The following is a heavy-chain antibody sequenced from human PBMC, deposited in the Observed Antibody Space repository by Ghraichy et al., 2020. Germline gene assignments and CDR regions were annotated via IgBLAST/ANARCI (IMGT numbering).Heavy chain of an antibody. CDR2: IYYSGST. V-gene: IGHV4-59*01. D-gene: IGHD1-26*01. J-gene: IGHJ6*02. CDR3: ARDTGATGGMNV. Sequence: SETLSLTCTVSGGSISSYSWSWIRQPPGRGLEWIGYIYYSGSTNYNPSLKSRVTISVDTSKNQFSLKLSSVTAAATAVYYCARDTGATGGMNVWGQGTTVTVSS. CDR1: GGSISSYS.